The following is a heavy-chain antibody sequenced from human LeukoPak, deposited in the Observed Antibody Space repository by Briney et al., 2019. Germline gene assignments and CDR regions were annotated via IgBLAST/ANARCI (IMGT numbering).Heavy chain of an antibody. CDR3: ARDRQWLRYYDDAFDI. CDR2: IIPIFGTP. J-gene: IGHJ3*02. CDR1: GGTFSSYA. V-gene: IGHV1-69*13. D-gene: IGHD5-12*01. Sequence: GASVKVSCKASGGTFSSYAISWVRQAPGQGLEWMGGIIPIFGTPKYAQKFQGRVTITADESTSTAYMELSSLTSEDTAVYYCARDRQWLRYYDDAFDIWGQGTMVTVSS.